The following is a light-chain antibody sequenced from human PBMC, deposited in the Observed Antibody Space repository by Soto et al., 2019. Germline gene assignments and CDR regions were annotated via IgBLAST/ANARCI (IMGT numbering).Light chain of an antibody. V-gene: IGKV3-20*01. Sequence: EIVLTQSPGTLSLSPGERATLSCRASQSVSSSYLAWYQQKPGQAPRLLIYLTSSRATGITDRFSGSGSGTDFTLTISRLEPEDVAVYYCQQYGSSPYTFGQGTKLEIK. CDR3: QQYGSSPYT. CDR1: QSVSSSY. CDR2: LTS. J-gene: IGKJ2*01.